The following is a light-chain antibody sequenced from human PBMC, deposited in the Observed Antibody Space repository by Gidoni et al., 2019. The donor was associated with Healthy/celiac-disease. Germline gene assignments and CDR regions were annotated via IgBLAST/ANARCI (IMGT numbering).Light chain of an antibody. J-gene: IGKJ4*01. CDR2: DAS. Sequence: EIVLTQSPATLSLSPGERATLSCRASQSVSSYFAWYQQKPGQAPRLLIYDASNRATGIPARFSCSGSGTDFTLTISSLEPEDFAVYYCQQRSNWPTFGGGTKVEIK. V-gene: IGKV3-11*01. CDR3: QQRSNWPT. CDR1: QSVSSY.